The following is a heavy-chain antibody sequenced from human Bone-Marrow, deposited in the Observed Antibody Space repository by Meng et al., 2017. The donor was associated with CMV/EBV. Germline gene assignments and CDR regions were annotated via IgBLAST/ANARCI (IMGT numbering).Heavy chain of an antibody. CDR3: AKDYKYQRGMDV. D-gene: IGHD2-2*01. CDR1: GFTFSSYA. V-gene: IGHV3-30-3*01. J-gene: IGHJ6*02. CDR2: ISYDGSNK. Sequence: GGSLRLSCAASGFTFSSYAMHWVRQAPGKGLEWVAVISYDGSNKYYADSVKGRFTISRDNSKNTLYLQMNSLRAEDTAVYYCAKDYKYQRGMDVWGQGTTVTVAS.